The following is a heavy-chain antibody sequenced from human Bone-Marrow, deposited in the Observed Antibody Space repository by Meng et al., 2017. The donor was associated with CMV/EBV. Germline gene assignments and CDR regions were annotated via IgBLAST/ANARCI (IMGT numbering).Heavy chain of an antibody. V-gene: IGHV3-7*01. Sequence: GESLKISCAASGFTFSSYWMSWVRQAPGKGLEWVANIKQDGSEKYYVDSVKGRFTISRDNAKNSLYLQMNSLRAEDTAVYYCAREGHTSFRFKYYYYYGMDVWVQGTTVTVSS. CDR3: AREGHTSFRFKYYYYYGMDV. CDR2: IKQDGSEK. J-gene: IGHJ6*02. D-gene: IGHD2-2*01. CDR1: GFTFSSYW.